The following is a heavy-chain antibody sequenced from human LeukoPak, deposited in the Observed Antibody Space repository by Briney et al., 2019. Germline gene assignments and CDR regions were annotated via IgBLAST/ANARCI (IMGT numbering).Heavy chain of an antibody. CDR3: AKRGVVIRVILVGFHKEAYYFDS. CDR1: GITLSNYG. V-gene: IGHV3-23*01. Sequence: GGSLRLSCAVSGITLSNYGMSWVRQAPGKGPEWVAGISGSGGSAYYADAVKGRFTISRDNPKNTLYLQMNSLRVEDTAVYFCAKRGVVIRVILVGFHKEAYYFDSWGQGALVTASS. J-gene: IGHJ4*02. D-gene: IGHD3-22*01. CDR2: ISGSGGSA.